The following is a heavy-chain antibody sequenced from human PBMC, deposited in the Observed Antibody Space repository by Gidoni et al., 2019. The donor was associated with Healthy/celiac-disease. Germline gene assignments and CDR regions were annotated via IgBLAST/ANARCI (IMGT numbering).Heavy chain of an antibody. Sequence: EVQLVESGGGLMQPGGSLRLSCAASGFTASSNYMSWVRQAPGKGLEWVSFIYSGGSTYYADSVKGRFTISRDNSKNTLYLQMNSLRAEDTAVYYCAREVRVGATSYGMDVWGQGTTVTVSS. J-gene: IGHJ6*02. D-gene: IGHD1-26*01. CDR1: GFTASSNY. CDR2: IYSGGST. CDR3: AREVRVGATSYGMDV. V-gene: IGHV3-53*01.